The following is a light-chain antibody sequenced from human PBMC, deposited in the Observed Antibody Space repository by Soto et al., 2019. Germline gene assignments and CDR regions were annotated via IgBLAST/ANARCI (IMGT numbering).Light chain of an antibody. V-gene: IGKV3-15*01. CDR3: QQFRNWPWT. CDR2: GAS. J-gene: IGKJ1*01. CDR1: QSISSN. Sequence: EIMLISKHANRSLSQGERDTVSCRASQSISSNLAWYQQKPGQAPRLLIYGASTRATGIPARFSGSGSGTEFTLTISSLQSEDFAVYYCQQFRNWPWTFGQGTKVDIK.